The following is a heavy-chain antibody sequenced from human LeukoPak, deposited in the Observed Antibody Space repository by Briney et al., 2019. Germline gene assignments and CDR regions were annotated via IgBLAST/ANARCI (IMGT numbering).Heavy chain of an antibody. CDR1: GGSISSGSYY. CDR3: ARGLQY. J-gene: IGHJ1*01. V-gene: IGHV4-61*02. CDR2: IYTSGST. Sequence: PSETLSLTCTVSGGSISSGSYYWSWIRQPAGKGLEWIGRIYTSGSTNYNPSLRSRVTMSVDTSKNQFSLKMISVTAADTAIYYCARGLQYWGQGTLVTVSS.